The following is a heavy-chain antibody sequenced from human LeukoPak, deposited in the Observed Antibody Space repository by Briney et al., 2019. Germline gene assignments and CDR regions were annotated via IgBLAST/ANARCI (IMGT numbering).Heavy chain of an antibody. V-gene: IGHV4-59*08. CDR2: IYYSGST. Sequence: SETLSLTCTVSGGSISSYYWSWIRQPPGKGLEWIGYIYYSGSTNYNPSLKSRVTISVDTSKNQFSLKLSSVTAADTAVYYCARTYGILTGAPFDPWGQGTLVTVSS. CDR3: ARTYGILTGAPFDP. D-gene: IGHD3-9*01. J-gene: IGHJ5*02. CDR1: GGSISSYY.